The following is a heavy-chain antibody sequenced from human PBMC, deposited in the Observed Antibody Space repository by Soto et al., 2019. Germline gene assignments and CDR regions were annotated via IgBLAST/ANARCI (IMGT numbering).Heavy chain of an antibody. CDR3: ATGGSKRVRGAIVEVFHLEF. CDR2: LHTGGAT. Sequence: ELQLVESGGGLIQPGGSLRLSCVASGFTVSRNYMTWVRLAPGKGLECVSVLHTGGATHYTDSVKGRFTVSRDESKNALVLQMTSLKGEDTAVYYCATGGSKRVRGAIVEVFHLEFWGRGTVVTVSS. CDR1: GFTVSRNY. J-gene: IGHJ4*02. V-gene: IGHV3-53*02. D-gene: IGHD3-10*01.